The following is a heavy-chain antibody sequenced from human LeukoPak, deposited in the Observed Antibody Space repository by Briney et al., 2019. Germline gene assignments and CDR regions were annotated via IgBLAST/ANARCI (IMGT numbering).Heavy chain of an antibody. Sequence: GASVKVSCKASGGTFSSYAISWVRQAPGQGLEWMGGIIPIFGTANYAQKFQGRVTITADKSTSTAYMELSSLRSEDTAVYYCARDTSGDSSGYFDAFDIWGQGTMVTVPS. D-gene: IGHD3-22*01. J-gene: IGHJ3*02. CDR3: ARDTSGDSSGYFDAFDI. CDR2: IIPIFGTA. CDR1: GGTFSSYA. V-gene: IGHV1-69*06.